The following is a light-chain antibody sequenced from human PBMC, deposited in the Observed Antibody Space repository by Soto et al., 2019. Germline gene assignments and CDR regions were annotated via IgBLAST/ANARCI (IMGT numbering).Light chain of an antibody. J-gene: IGKJ5*01. CDR2: AAS. Sequence: DIQLTQSPSSLSASLGDRVTISCRASQNIDNFLHWYQQKSGKAPELLIYAASSLRDGVPSRFSGSGFGTEFTLTINYLQPDDFATYFRQHSSSSPPTPFVQGTRLHI. CDR3: QHSSSSPPTP. CDR1: QNIDNF. V-gene: IGKV1-39*01.